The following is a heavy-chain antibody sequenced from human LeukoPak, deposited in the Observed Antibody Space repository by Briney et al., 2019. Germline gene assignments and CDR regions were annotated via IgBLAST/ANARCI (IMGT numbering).Heavy chain of an antibody. CDR3: ARAPGAAID. CDR2: IYYSGST. J-gene: IGHJ4*02. D-gene: IGHD2-2*01. Sequence: SETLSLTCTASGGSISSSSYYWGWIRQPPGKGLEWIGSIYYSGSTNYNPSLKSRVSISVDTSKNQFSLKLNSVTAADTAVYYCARAPGAAIDWGQGTLVTVSS. CDR1: GGSISSSSYY. V-gene: IGHV4-39*07.